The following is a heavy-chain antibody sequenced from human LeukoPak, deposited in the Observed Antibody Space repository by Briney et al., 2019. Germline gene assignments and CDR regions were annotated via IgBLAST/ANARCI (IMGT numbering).Heavy chain of an antibody. J-gene: IGHJ6*02. CDR2: MNPNSGNT. CDR1: GYTFTSHD. D-gene: IGHD2-2*01. V-gene: IGHV1-8*01. Sequence: GASVKVSCKASGYTFTSHDINWVRQATGQGLEWMGWMNPNSGNTGYAQKFQGRVTMTRNTSISTAYMELSSLRSEDTAVYYCARVDCSSTSCLVYYGMDVWGQGTTVTVSS. CDR3: ARVDCSSTSCLVYYGMDV.